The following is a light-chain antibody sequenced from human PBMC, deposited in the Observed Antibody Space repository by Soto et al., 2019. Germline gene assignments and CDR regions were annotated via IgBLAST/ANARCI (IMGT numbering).Light chain of an antibody. CDR1: QTISSW. J-gene: IGKJ1*01. CDR2: IAA. V-gene: IGKV1-5*01. Sequence: DMQLTQSPSTLSGSVGDGVTLTCRASQTISSWFSCFQQKPVEAPKLLVYIAATLNTVFPSRFRGSGSGTEYTLPTISLQPDEFAADYCQHHISYSAAFGQGTKVDIK. CDR3: QHHISYSAA.